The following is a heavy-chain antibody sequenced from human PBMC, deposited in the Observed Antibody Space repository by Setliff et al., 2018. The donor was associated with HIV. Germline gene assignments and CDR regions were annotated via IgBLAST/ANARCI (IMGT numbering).Heavy chain of an antibody. CDR1: GDSISRRIYY. CDR2: FYYSGSS. J-gene: IGHJ4*02. CDR3: AKLLPAADMAREIDS. V-gene: IGHV4-39*01. Sequence: KTSETLSLTCTVSGDSISRRIYYWGWIRQPPGKGLEWIGNFYYSGSSHYNPSLKSRVTISVDTSKNQFYLKLISVSAADTAVYYCAKLLPAADMAREIDSWGQGTLVTVSS. D-gene: IGHD2-2*01.